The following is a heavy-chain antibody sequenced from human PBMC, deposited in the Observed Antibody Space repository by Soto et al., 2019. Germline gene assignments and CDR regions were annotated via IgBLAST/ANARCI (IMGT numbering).Heavy chain of an antibody. J-gene: IGHJ4*02. D-gene: IGHD2-8*01. CDR2: IDPSDSYT. V-gene: IGHV5-10-1*01. Sequence: PGESLKISCKGSGYSFTSYWISWVRQMPGKGLEWMGRIDPSDSYTNYSPSFQGHVTISADKSISTAYLQWSSLKTEDTAVYYCTTDPGGGVTPREVPDYWGQGTLVTVSS. CDR1: GYSFTSYW. CDR3: TTDPGGGVTPREVPDY.